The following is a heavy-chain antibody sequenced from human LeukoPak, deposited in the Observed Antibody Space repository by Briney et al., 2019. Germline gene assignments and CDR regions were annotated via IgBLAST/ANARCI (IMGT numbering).Heavy chain of an antibody. Sequence: GSLRLSCAASGFTFSSYWMSWVRQAPGKGLEWVANIKQDGSEKYYVDSVKGRFTISRDNAKNSLYLQMNSLRAEDTAVYYCARDLWDGYYYDSSGYLGDWYFDLWGRGTLVTVST. D-gene: IGHD3-22*01. CDR1: GFTFSSYW. J-gene: IGHJ2*01. CDR2: IKQDGSEK. V-gene: IGHV3-7*01. CDR3: ARDLWDGYYYDSSGYLGDWYFDL.